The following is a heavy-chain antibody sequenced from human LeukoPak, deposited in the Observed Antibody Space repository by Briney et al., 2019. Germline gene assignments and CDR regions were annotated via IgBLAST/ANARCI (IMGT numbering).Heavy chain of an antibody. CDR1: GGSISSYY. CDR3: ARWDSSSSHWYFDL. Sequence: SETLSLTCTVSGGSISSYYWSWIRQPAGKGLEWIGRIYTSGSTNYNPSLKSRVTMSVDTSKNQFSLKLSSVTAADTAVYYCARWDSSSSHWYFDLWGRGTLVTVSS. J-gene: IGHJ2*01. V-gene: IGHV4-4*07. CDR2: IYTSGST. D-gene: IGHD6-6*01.